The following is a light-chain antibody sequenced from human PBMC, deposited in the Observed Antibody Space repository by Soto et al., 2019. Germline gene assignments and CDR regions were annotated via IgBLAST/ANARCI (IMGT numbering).Light chain of an antibody. CDR2: DAS. CDR3: QHYESYPWT. V-gene: IGKV1-5*01. CDR1: QSISSW. Sequence: IQMAQTPTTLSASVGARVTITCWASQSISSWLAWYQQKPGKAPKLLIYDASSLEGGVPSRFSGSGSGTEFTLTISSLQPDDFATYYCQHYESYPWTFGRGTKVDIK. J-gene: IGKJ1*01.